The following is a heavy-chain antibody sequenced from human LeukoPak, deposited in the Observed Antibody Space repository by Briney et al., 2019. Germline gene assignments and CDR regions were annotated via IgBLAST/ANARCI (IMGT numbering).Heavy chain of an antibody. CDR1: GGTFTSSA. D-gene: IGHD5-18*01. J-gene: IGHJ5*02. Sequence: GASVKVSCKASGGTFTSSAISWVRQAPGQGLEWMGGIIPIFGTANYAQKFQGRVTITTDESTSTAYMELSSLRSEDTAVYYCARGPPYSYRYGARTWGQGTLVTVSS. CDR3: ARGPPYSYRYGART. V-gene: IGHV1-69*05. CDR2: IIPIFGTA.